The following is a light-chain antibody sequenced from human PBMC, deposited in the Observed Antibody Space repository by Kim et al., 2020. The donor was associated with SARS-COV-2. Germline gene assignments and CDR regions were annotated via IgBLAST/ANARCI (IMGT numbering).Light chain of an antibody. CDR2: KAS. V-gene: IGKV1-5*03. CDR3: QQFYTYPVT. CDR1: QSIYSY. J-gene: IGKJ5*01. Sequence: AAVGDRVTITCRASQSIYSYLAWYQQKPGNVPKILIYKASTLESGVPSRFSGSESGTEFTLTISSLQPDDFATYYCQQFYTYPVTFGQGTRLEIK.